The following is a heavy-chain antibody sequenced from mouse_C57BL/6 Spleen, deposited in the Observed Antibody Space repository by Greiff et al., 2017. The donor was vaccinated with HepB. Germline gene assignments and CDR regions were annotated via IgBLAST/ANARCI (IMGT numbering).Heavy chain of an antibody. CDR2: IYPRSGNT. V-gene: IGHV1-81*01. J-gene: IGHJ2*01. D-gene: IGHD2-1*01. CDR1: GYTFTSYG. CDR3: ARGGDYGNYAFY. Sequence: QVQLQQSGAELARPGASVKLSCKASGYTFTSYGISWVKQRTGQGLEWIGEIYPRSGNTYYNEKFKGKATLTADKSSSTAYMELRSLTSEDSAVYVCARGGDYGNYAFYWGQGTTLTVSS.